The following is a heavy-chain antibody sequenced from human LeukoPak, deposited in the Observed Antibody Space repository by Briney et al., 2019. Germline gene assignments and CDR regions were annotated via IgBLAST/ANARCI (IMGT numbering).Heavy chain of an antibody. CDR3: ARMGYCTRATCGGAFDF. V-gene: IGHV7-4-1*02. J-gene: IGHJ4*02. Sequence: ASVKVSCKASGGTFSSYVISWVRQAPGQGLEWMGWINTNTENPAYAQGFTGRFVFSLDTSVSTAYLQISSLKAEDTAVYYCARMGYCTRATCGGAFDFWGQGTLVTVSS. CDR1: GGTFSSYV. CDR2: INTNTENP. D-gene: IGHD2-8*01.